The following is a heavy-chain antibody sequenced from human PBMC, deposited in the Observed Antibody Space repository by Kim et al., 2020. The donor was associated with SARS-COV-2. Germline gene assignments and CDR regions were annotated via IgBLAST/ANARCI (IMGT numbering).Heavy chain of an antibody. J-gene: IGHJ6*02. CDR3: AKGVVAATSYYYGMDV. D-gene: IGHD2-15*01. CDR2: ISWDGGST. V-gene: IGHV3-43*01. CDR1: GFTFDDYT. Sequence: GGSLRLSCAASGFTFDDYTMHWVRQAPGKGLEWVSLISWDGGSTYYADSVKGRFTISRDNSKNSLYLQMNSLRTEDTALYYCAKGVVAATSYYYGMDVWGQGTTVAVSS.